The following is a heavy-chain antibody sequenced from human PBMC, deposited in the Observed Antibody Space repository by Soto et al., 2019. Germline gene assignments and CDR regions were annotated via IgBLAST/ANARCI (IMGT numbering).Heavy chain of an antibody. Sequence: QMQLEESGPGLVKPSETLSLTCAVSGASIIAVQRWTWVRQTPGKGLEWIGEIHHSGITRTNPSRMTRVTMSVDKSRTLFFLHLTSVTAADTAVYSCARGFGWYEIDHRGQGTLVIV. CDR3: ARGFGWYEIDH. CDR1: GASIIAVQR. J-gene: IGHJ4*03. D-gene: IGHD6-19*01. V-gene: IGHV4-4*02. CDR2: IHHSGIT.